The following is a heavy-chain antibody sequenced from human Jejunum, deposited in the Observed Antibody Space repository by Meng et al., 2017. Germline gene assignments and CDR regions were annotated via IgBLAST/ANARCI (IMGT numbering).Heavy chain of an antibody. V-gene: IGHV3-33*05. D-gene: IGHD2-15*01. CDR1: GNTVSQYG. CDR3: SRGRYGSHHGFDI. CDR2: LQYEGNSK. Sequence: GESLKISCSASGNTVSQYGIHWVRQAPGKGLEWVALLQYEGNSKFYADSVKGHFTISRDISENTVTLQMSSMRADDTAVYYCSRGRYGSHHGFDIWGQGTLVTVSS. J-gene: IGHJ3*02.